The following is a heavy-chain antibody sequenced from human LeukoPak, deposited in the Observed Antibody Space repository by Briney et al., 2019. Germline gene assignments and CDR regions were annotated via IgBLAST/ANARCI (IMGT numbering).Heavy chain of an antibody. CDR2: IYPGDSDT. D-gene: IGHD2-2*01. J-gene: IGHJ4*02. V-gene: IGHV5-51*01. Sequence: RESLKISCKGSGYSFTSYWIGWVRQMPGKGLEWMGIIYPGDSDTRYSPSFQGQVTISADKSISTAYLQWSSLKASDTAMYYCARGGIVVVPAAPFDYWGQGTLVTVSS. CDR3: ARGGIVVVPAAPFDY. CDR1: GYSFTSYW.